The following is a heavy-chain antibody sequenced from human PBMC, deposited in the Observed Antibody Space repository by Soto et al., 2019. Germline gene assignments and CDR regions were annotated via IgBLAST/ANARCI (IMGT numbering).Heavy chain of an antibody. CDR2: INPRGGRT. J-gene: IGHJ3*02. Sequence: QVHLVQSGAEVKKPGASVKVSCKASGYTFTNYYMHWVRQAPGQGLEWMGMINPRGGRTTYPQKFQDRVTMTTDTSTSTIYMDLSSLRSEDTAVYYCARDLADNYDDSNTTYNGFDIWGQGTMVPVSS. CDR3: ARDLADNYDDSNTTYNGFDI. V-gene: IGHV1-46*03. CDR1: GYTFTNYY. D-gene: IGHD3-22*01.